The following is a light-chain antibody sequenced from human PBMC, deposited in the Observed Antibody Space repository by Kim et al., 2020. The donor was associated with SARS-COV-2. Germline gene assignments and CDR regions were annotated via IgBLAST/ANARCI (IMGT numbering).Light chain of an antibody. V-gene: IGLV2-11*01. CDR3: CSYAGSYTFV. J-gene: IGLJ1*01. CDR2: DVS. CDR1: SSDVGGYNY. Sequence: GQSVTISCTGTSSDVGGYNYVSWYQQHPGKAPKLMIYDVSKRPPGVPDRFSGSKSGNTASRTISGLQAEDEADYYCCSYAGSYTFVFGTGTKVTVL.